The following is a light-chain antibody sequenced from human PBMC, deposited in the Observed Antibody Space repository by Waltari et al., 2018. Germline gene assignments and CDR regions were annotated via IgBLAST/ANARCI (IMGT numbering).Light chain of an antibody. Sequence: QLMLTQSPSASASLGASVKLTCTLRSGHTSYAIAWHQQQPEKGPRYLRKVNSDGSHIKGDGIPDRFSGSSSGAERYLTISSLQSEDEADYYCQTGGFGIWVFGGGTKLTVL. CDR1: SGHTSYA. V-gene: IGLV4-69*01. CDR3: QTGGFGIWV. CDR2: VNSDGSH. J-gene: IGLJ3*02.